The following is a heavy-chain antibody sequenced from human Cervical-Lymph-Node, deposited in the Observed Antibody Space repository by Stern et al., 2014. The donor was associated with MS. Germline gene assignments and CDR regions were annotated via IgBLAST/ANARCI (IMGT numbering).Heavy chain of an antibody. CDR1: GYTFTSYA. J-gene: IGHJ6*02. Sequence: VQLLQSGAEVKKPGASVKVSCKASGYTFTSYAMHWVRQAPGQRLESMGWINAGNGNTKYSQKFQGRVTITRDTSASTAYMELSSLRSEDTAVYYCARGSITIFGVARDYYYGMDVWGQGTTVTVSS. CDR3: ARGSITIFGVARDYYYGMDV. V-gene: IGHV1-3*01. CDR2: INAGNGNT. D-gene: IGHD3-3*01.